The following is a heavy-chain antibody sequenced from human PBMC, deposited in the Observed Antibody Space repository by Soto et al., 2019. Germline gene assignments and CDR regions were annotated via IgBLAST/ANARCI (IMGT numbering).Heavy chain of an antibody. CDR3: SRGPYSRAVGATNPAH. V-gene: IGHV4-34*01. CDR1: GGSSSGWY. D-gene: IGHD1-26*01. Sequence: SETLSLTCAVYGGSSSGWYWTWIRQSPVKGLEWIGEISSGITNYNPSLKSRVTISADTSKNQFSLKLSSVTAADTAVYYCSRGPYSRAVGATNPAHWGQGTPVTVSS. CDR2: ISSGIT. J-gene: IGHJ4*02.